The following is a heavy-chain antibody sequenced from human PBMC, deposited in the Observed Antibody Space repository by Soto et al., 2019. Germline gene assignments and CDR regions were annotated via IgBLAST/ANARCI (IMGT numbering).Heavy chain of an antibody. Sequence: EVQLVESGGGLVQPGESLRLSCAASGFTFSYYWMHWVRQAPGKGLVWVSRIHSDGSSTTYADSVKGRFSISRDNARNTVYLQMNSLRAEDTAVYYCARGDRGASDLWGQGTVLTVSS. CDR1: GFTFSYYW. D-gene: IGHD1-26*01. CDR3: ARGDRGASDL. V-gene: IGHV3-74*01. J-gene: IGHJ3*01. CDR2: IHSDGSST.